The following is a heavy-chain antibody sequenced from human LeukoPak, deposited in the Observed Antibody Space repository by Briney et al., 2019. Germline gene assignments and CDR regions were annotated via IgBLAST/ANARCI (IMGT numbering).Heavy chain of an antibody. CDR3: ATLRITMIVVVHTDFDY. CDR2: FDPEDGET. J-gene: IGHJ4*02. V-gene: IGHV1-24*01. CDR1: GYTLTELS. Sequence: ASVTVSCKVSGYTLTELSMHWVRQAPGKGLEWMGGFDPEDGETIYAQKFQGRVAMTEDTSTDTAYMELSSLRSEDTAVYYCATLRITMIVVVHTDFDYWGQGTLVTVSS. D-gene: IGHD3-22*01.